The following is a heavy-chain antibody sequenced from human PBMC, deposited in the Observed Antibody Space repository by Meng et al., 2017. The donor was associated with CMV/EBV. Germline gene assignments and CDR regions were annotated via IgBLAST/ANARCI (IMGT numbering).Heavy chain of an antibody. Sequence: VQLVQYGVEVKKPGASVKVSCKASGYTFTGYGISWVRQAPGQGLEWMGWISVYNGHTNFAQNLQGRVTMTTDTSTSTAYVELRSLRSDDTAIYYCARGVPLGIIYSFDYWGQGTLVTVSS. J-gene: IGHJ4*01. CDR3: ARGVPLGIIYSFDY. D-gene: IGHD2-21*01. CDR1: GYTFTGYG. V-gene: IGHV1-18*01. CDR2: ISVYNGHT.